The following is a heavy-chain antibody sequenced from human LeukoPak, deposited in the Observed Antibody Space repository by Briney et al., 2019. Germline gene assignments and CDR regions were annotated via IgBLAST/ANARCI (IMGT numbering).Heavy chain of an antibody. J-gene: IGHJ4*02. D-gene: IGHD5-12*01. CDR1: GGTFSNFA. V-gene: IGHV1-69*13. CDR2: INPIFGTT. Sequence: ASVKVSCKASGGTFSNFAISWVRQAPGQGLEWMGGINPIFGTTDYAQKFQGRVRITADESTSTAYMELSSLRSEDTAVYYCARGAGYSGYDLDFWGQGTLITVSS. CDR3: ARGAGYSGYDLDF.